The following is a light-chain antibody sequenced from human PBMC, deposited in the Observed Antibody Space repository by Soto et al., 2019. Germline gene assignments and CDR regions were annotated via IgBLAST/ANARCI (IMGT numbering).Light chain of an antibody. J-gene: IGKJ1*01. CDR1: QSVNSTY. Sequence: EIVLTQSPGTLSLSQGERATLSCRASQSVNSTYLGWYQQKPGQAPRLFIYGASSRATGIPDRFSGSGSGTDFTLTISRLEPEDFSVYYCQHYDPSWTFGQETQVEIK. V-gene: IGKV3-20*01. CDR2: GAS. CDR3: QHYDPSWT.